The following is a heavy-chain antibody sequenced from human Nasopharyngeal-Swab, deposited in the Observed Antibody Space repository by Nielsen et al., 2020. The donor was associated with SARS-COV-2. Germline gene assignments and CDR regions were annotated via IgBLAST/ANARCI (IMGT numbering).Heavy chain of an antibody. Sequence: SVKVSCKASGYTFTSYAMNWARQAPGQGLEWMGGIIPIFGTANYAQKFQGRVTITADESTSTAYMELSSLRSEDTAVYYCARDSKTPYSGSNYYYYYYMDVWGKGTTVTVSS. J-gene: IGHJ6*03. CDR1: GYTFTSYA. CDR2: IIPIFGTA. D-gene: IGHD1-26*01. V-gene: IGHV1-69*13. CDR3: ARDSKTPYSGSNYYYYYYMDV.